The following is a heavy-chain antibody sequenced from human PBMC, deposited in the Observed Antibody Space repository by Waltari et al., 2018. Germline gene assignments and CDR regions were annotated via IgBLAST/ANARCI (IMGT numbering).Heavy chain of an antibody. CDR1: GYTFTGYY. CDR2: INPNSGGT. CDR3: ARGEVGTIFGVVSSDAFDI. V-gene: IGHV1-2*06. Sequence: QVQLVQSGAEVKKPGASVKVSCKASGYTFTGYYMHWVRQAPGQGLEWMGRINPNSGGTNYAQKFQGRVTMTRDTSISTAYMELSRLRSDDTAVYYCARGEVGTIFGVVSSDAFDIWGQGTMVIVSS. J-gene: IGHJ3*02. D-gene: IGHD3-3*01.